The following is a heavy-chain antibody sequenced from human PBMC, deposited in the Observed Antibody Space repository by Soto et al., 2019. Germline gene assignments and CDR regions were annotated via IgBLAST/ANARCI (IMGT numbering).Heavy chain of an antibody. D-gene: IGHD7-27*01. CDR3: ARSRLGMARWFDP. CDR2: INHSGST. Sequence: QVQLQQWGAGLLKPSETLSLTCAVYGGSFSGYYWSWIRQPPGKGLEWIGEINHSGSTNYNPSLKSRGTLSVYTSKNQCSLKLSSVTAADTAVYYCARSRLGMARWFDPWGQGTMVTVSS. V-gene: IGHV4-34*01. CDR1: GGSFSGYY. J-gene: IGHJ5*02.